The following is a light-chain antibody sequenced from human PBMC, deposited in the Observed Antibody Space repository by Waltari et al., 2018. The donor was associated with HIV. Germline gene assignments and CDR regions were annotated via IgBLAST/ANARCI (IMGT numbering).Light chain of an antibody. Sequence: QSALPQPPSASGSPGQSVTLSCTGTNSDLGTYDYVSWYQQHPGKAPKLVISEVTKRPSGVSDRFSGSKSGNTAFLTVSGLQAEDEADYYCSSFANRDGFYVLFGGGTRLTVL. J-gene: IGLJ2*01. CDR2: EVT. CDR3: SSFANRDGFYVL. CDR1: NSDLGTYDY. V-gene: IGLV2-8*01.